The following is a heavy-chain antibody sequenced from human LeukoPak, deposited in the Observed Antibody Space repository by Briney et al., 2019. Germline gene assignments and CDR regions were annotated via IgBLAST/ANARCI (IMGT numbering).Heavy chain of an antibody. CDR3: AGLLRYCSSTSCSAHAFDI. J-gene: IGHJ3*02. CDR1: GYSFTSYW. D-gene: IGHD2-2*01. Sequence: GESLKISCKGSGYSFTSYWIGWVRQMPGKGLEWMGIIYPGDSDTRYSPSLQGQVTISADKSISTAYLQWSSLKASDTAMYYCAGLLRYCSSTSCSAHAFDIWGQGTMVTVSS. V-gene: IGHV5-51*01. CDR2: IYPGDSDT.